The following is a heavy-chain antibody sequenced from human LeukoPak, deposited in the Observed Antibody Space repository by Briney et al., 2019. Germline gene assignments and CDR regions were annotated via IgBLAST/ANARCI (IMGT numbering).Heavy chain of an antibody. CDR2: INHSGST. Sequence: SETLSLTCAVYGGSFSGYYWSWIRQPPGKGLEWIGEINHSGSTNHNPSLKSRVTISVDTSKNQFSLKLSSVTAADTAVYYCAGLRFLEWTYYYYMDVWGKGTTVTVSS. V-gene: IGHV4-34*01. D-gene: IGHD3-3*01. CDR1: GGSFSGYY. CDR3: AGLRFLEWTYYYYMDV. J-gene: IGHJ6*03.